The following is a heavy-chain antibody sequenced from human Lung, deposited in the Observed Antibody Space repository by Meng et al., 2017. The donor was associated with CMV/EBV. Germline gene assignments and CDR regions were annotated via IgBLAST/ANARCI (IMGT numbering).Heavy chain of an antibody. D-gene: IGHD3-10*01. J-gene: IGHJ6*02. CDR3: AREGMVRGFGLEISPHYYYYGMDV. V-gene: IGHV3-30*02. Sequence: GESLKISCAASGFSFSTYALHWVRQAPGKGLEWVAFVRHDNTYPYYGDSVKGRFTIFRDNAQNTLYLQMASLRADDTAVYYCAREGMVRGFGLEISPHYYYYGMDVWGQGTTVTVSS. CDR2: VRHDNTYP. CDR1: GFSFSTYA.